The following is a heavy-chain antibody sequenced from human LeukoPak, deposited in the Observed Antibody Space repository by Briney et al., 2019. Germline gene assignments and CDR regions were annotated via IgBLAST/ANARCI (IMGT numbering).Heavy chain of an antibody. J-gene: IGHJ4*02. D-gene: IGHD2-21*02. CDR1: GFTFSRYW. CDR3: ARDPAFPCGGDCYFDY. Sequence: EGSLRLSCAASGFTFSRYWMHWVRQAPGKGLVWVSRINSDGSSTSYADSVKGRFTISRDNAKNTLYLQMNSLRAEDTAVYYCARDPAFPCGGDCYFDYWGQGTLVTVSS. V-gene: IGHV3-74*01. CDR2: INSDGSST.